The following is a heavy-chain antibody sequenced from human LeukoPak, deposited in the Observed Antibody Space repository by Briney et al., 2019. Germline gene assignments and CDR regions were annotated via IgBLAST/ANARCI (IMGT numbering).Heavy chain of an antibody. CDR3: ARGPLGWDTAMLGIDY. V-gene: IGHV1-69*13. CDR1: GGTFTSYG. J-gene: IGHJ4*02. CDR2: IIPIFGTA. Sequence: VASVKVSCKSSGGTFTSYGISWVRQAPGQGLEWMGVIIPIFGTANYSQESQGRVTITADETTRTAYMLLSSLRSEDTAVYYCARGPLGWDTAMLGIDYWGQGTLVTVSS. D-gene: IGHD5-18*01.